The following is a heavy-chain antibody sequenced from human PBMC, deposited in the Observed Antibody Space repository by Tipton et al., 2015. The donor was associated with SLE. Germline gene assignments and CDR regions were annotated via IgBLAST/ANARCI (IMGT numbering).Heavy chain of an antibody. CDR2: ISGSGGST. J-gene: IGHJ4*02. D-gene: IGHD5-12*01. Sequence: SLRLSCAASGFTFSSYAMSWVRQAPGKGREWVSAISGSGGSTYYADSVKGRFTISRDNSKKTLYLQMNSLRAEDTAVYYCARGGRYSGYEYFDYWGQGTLVTVSS. CDR1: GFTFSSYA. V-gene: IGHV3-23*01. CDR3: ARGGRYSGYEYFDY.